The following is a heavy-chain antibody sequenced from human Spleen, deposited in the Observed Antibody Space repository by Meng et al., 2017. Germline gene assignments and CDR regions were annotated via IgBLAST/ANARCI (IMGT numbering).Heavy chain of an antibody. Sequence: QVYLVQSVAAVKKPGASVKVSCKASDYTFTGYGVSWVRQAPGQGLEWMAWLGAHDGDTSHAPKFQGRVTVSADRPTATAYMELRSLRSDDTAVYYCARGTPGRSYSDYWGQGTLVTVSS. D-gene: IGHD3-10*01. CDR2: LGAHDGDT. J-gene: IGHJ4*02. V-gene: IGHV1-18*01. CDR1: DYTFTGYG. CDR3: ARGTPGRSYSDY.